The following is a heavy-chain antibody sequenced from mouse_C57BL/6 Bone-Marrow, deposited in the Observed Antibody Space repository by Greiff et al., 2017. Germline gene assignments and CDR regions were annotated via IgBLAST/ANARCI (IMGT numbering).Heavy chain of an antibody. Sequence: EVQVVESGGDLVKPGGSLKLSCAASGFTFSSYGMSWVRQTPDKRLEWVATISSGGSYTYYPDSVKGRFTISRDNAKNTLYLQMSSLKSEDTAMYYCARTSYYYGSSLFAYWGQGTLVTVSA. CDR2: ISSGGSYT. V-gene: IGHV5-6*01. CDR1: GFTFSSYG. CDR3: ARTSYYYGSSLFAY. J-gene: IGHJ3*01. D-gene: IGHD1-1*01.